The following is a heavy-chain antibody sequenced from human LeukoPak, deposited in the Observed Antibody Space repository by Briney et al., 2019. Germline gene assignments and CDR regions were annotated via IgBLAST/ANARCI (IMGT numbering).Heavy chain of an antibody. J-gene: IGHJ4*02. V-gene: IGHV4-38-2*02. CDR2: IYHSGST. D-gene: IGHD3-9*01. CDR1: GYSISSGYY. Sequence: ASETLSLTCTVSGYSISSGYYWGWIRQPPGKGLEWIGSIYHSGSTYYNPSLKSRVTISVDTSKNQFSLKLSSVTAADTAVYYCARDYDRGSWGFGYWGQGTLVTVSS. CDR3: ARDYDRGSWGFGY.